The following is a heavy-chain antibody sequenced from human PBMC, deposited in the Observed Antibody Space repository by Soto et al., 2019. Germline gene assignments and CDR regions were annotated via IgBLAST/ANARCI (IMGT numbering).Heavy chain of an antibody. CDR1: GGSISTGGYY. J-gene: IGHJ5*02. Sequence: QVQLQESGPGLVKPSQTLSLTCTVSGGSISTGGYYWNWIRQHPGKGLEWIGYFYYSGSTYYNPSLKRRVTIAVNTSKNQFALKLSSVTAADTAVYYCARSVCPWGQGTLVTVSS. CDR3: ARSVCP. V-gene: IGHV4-31*03. CDR2: FYYSGST.